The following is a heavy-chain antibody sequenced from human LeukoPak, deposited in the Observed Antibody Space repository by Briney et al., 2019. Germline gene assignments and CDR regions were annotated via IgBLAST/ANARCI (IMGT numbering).Heavy chain of an antibody. Sequence: SETLSLTCTVSGYSISSGYYWGWIRQPPGKGLEWIGSIYYSGSTYYNPSLKSRVTISVDTSKNQFSLKLSSVTAADTAVYYCASSPKAAYWYFDLWGRGTLVTVSS. CDR3: ASSPKAAYWYFDL. D-gene: IGHD6-25*01. J-gene: IGHJ2*01. CDR2: IYYSGST. V-gene: IGHV4-38-2*02. CDR1: GYSISSGYY.